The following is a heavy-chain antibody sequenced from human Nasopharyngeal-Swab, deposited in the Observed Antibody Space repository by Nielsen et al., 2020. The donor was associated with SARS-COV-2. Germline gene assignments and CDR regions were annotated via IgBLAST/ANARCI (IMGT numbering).Heavy chain of an antibody. CDR3: AKGGGTTGTVGLDI. Sequence: GGSLRLSCAASGFTFSSYDMHWVRQAPGKGLEWVAVISCDGSNKYYADSVKGRFTISRDNSKNTLYLQMNSLRAEDTAVYYCAKGGGTTGTVGLDIWGQGTMVTVSS. J-gene: IGHJ3*02. V-gene: IGHV3-30*18. CDR1: GFTFSSYD. CDR2: ISCDGSNK. D-gene: IGHD1-1*01.